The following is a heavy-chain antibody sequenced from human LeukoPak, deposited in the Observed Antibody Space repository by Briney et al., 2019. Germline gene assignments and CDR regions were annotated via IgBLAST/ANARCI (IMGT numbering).Heavy chain of an antibody. CDR1: GGSFRGYY. Sequence: PSETLSLTCAVYGGSFRGYYWSWIRQPPGKGLEWIGEINHSGSTNYNPSLKSRVTISVDTSKNQFSLKLSSVTAADTAVYYCARLIGMDVWGQGTTVTVSS. J-gene: IGHJ6*02. CDR2: INHSGST. V-gene: IGHV4-34*01. CDR3: ARLIGMDV.